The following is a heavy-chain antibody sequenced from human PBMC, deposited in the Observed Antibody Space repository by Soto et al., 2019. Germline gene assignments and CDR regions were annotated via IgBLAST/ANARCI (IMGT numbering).Heavy chain of an antibody. CDR2: IYHSGST. D-gene: IGHD2-15*01. Sequence: QVQLQESGPGLVKPSGTLSLTCAVSGGSISSSNWWSWVRQPPGKGLEWIGEIYHSGSTNYNPSLKSRVTISVDKSKNQFSLKLSSVTAADTAVYYCARAPPQLECSGGSCHFDYWGQGTLVTVSS. CDR3: ARAPPQLECSGGSCHFDY. J-gene: IGHJ4*02. CDR1: GGSISSSNW. V-gene: IGHV4-4*02.